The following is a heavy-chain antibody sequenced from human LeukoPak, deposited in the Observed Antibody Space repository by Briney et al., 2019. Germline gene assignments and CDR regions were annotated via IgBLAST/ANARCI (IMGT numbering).Heavy chain of an antibody. CDR1: GGSIGSGGYY. V-gene: IGHV4-31*03. CDR3: ARALMVRGVITTLSGDYYYGMDV. J-gene: IGHJ6*02. Sequence: SETLSLTCTVSGGSIGSGGYYWSWIRQHPGKGLEWIGYIYYSGSTYYNPSLKSRVTISVDTSKNQFSLKLSSVTAADTAVYYCARALMVRGVITTLSGDYYYGMDVWGQGTTVTVSS. CDR2: IYYSGST. D-gene: IGHD3-10*01.